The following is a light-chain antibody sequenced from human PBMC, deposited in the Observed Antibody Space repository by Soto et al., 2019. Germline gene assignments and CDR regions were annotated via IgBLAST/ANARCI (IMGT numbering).Light chain of an antibody. CDR3: QQYGSSPLT. Sequence: EIVLTQSPGTLSLSPGERATLSCRASQSVSSSYLAWYQQKPGQAPRLLIYGASSRATGIPDRFSGSGSGTDFTLTISRLEPEDFAVYYCQQYGSSPLTFGGATKLEIK. CDR2: GAS. CDR1: QSVSSSY. J-gene: IGKJ4*01. V-gene: IGKV3-20*01.